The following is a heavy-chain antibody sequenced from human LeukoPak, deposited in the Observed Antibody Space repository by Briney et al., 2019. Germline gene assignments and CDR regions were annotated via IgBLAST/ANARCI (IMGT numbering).Heavy chain of an antibody. CDR1: GFTFSSYG. CDR3: ARGHTAVTRHFDF. CDR2: ISGSGGST. V-gene: IGHV3-23*01. D-gene: IGHD4-17*01. Sequence: GGSLRLSCAASGFTFSSYGMSWVRQAPGKGLEWVSTISGSGGSTYYADSVKGRLTISRDNSKNTLYLQMNSLRAEDTAVYYCARGHTAVTRHFDFWGQGTLVTVSS. J-gene: IGHJ4*02.